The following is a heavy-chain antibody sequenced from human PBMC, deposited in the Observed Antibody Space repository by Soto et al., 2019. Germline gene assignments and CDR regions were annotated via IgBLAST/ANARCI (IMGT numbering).Heavy chain of an antibody. Sequence: ETLSLTCAVYGGSFGAYYWSWIRQPPGKGLEWIGEIVHTGSTNYNPSLKSRVTISVDTSKNQFSLKLSSVTAADTAMYYCARVTPHYYYDSSGPSFGMDVWGQGTTVTVSS. J-gene: IGHJ6*02. CDR2: IVHTGST. V-gene: IGHV4-34*12. CDR1: GGSFGAYY. CDR3: ARVTPHYYYDSSGPSFGMDV. D-gene: IGHD3-22*01.